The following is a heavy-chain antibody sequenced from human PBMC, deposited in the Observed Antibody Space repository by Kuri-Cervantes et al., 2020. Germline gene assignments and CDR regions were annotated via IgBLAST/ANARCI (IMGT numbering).Heavy chain of an antibody. Sequence: ASVKVSCKASGGTFSSYAISWVRQAPGQGLEWMGWINPNSGGTNYAQKFQGWVTMTRDTSISTAYMELSRLRSDDTAVYYCARGAQQLGRAYYYYYYMDVWGKGTTVTVSS. CDR1: GGTFSSYA. CDR3: ARGAQQLGRAYYYYYYMDV. V-gene: IGHV1-2*04. J-gene: IGHJ6*03. CDR2: INPNSGGT. D-gene: IGHD6-13*01.